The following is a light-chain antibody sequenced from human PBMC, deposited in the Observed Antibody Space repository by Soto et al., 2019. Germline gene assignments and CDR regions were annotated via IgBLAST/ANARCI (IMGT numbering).Light chain of an antibody. CDR3: SSYTSSSTLV. CDR2: EVN. V-gene: IGLV2-14*01. J-gene: IGLJ1*01. CDR1: SSNVGGYNH. Sequence: QSALTQPASVSGSPGQSITISCTGSSSNVGGYNHVSWYQQHPGKAPKVMIYEVNNRPSGVSDRFSGSKSGNTASLTISGLQDDDEADYYCSSYTSSSTLVVGTGTKLTVL.